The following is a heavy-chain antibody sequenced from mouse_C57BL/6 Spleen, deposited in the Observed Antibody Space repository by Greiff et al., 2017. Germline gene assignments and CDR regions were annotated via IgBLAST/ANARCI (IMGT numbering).Heavy chain of an antibody. V-gene: IGHV14-4*01. D-gene: IGHD2-4*01. CDR1: GFNIKDDY. CDR3: TGGYYDYDGFAY. Sequence: QLPQSGAELVRPGASVKLSCTASGFNIKDDYMPWVKQRPEPGLEWIGWIDSENGDTEYASKFQGKATITADTSSNTAYLQLSSLTSEDTAVYYCTGGYYDYDGFAYWGQGTLVTVSA. CDR2: IDSENGDT. J-gene: IGHJ3*01.